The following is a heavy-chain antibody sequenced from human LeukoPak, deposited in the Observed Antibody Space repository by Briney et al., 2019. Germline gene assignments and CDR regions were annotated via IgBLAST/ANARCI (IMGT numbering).Heavy chain of an antibody. V-gene: IGHV3-23*01. Sequence: GASLRLSCAASGFTFSNYAMSWVRQAPGKGLEWVSAITGSGSGIYYADSMKSRFTISRDNSKNSLYLQINSLRAEDTAVYYCAKWGDYDVLTGYYVSDYWGQGTLVTVSS. D-gene: IGHD3-9*01. J-gene: IGHJ4*02. CDR3: AKWGDYDVLTGYYVSDY. CDR1: GFTFSNYA. CDR2: ITGSGSGI.